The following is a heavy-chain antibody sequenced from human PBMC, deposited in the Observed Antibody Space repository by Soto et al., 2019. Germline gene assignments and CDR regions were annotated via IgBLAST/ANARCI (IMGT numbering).Heavy chain of an antibody. Sequence: SETLSLTCTVSGGSISGYYWSWIRQPPGKGLEWIGNVYYSGGAKYNPSVKRRVSISVDTSKNQFSLNLSSVTAADTAVYYCTRDGDGRITTNPYYYYGMDVWGPGITVTVS. CDR1: GGSISGYY. CDR2: VYYSGGA. V-gene: IGHV4-59*01. D-gene: IGHD2-21*02. CDR3: TRDGDGRITTNPYYYYGMDV. J-gene: IGHJ6*02.